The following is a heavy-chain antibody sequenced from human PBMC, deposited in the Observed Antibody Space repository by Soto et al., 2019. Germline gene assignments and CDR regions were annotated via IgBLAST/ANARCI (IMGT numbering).Heavy chain of an antibody. CDR1: GFTFTNFA. Sequence: GGSLRLSCAASGFTFTNFAMSWVRQTPGKGLESVSYISGSGDTAYYIDSVKGRFTISRDNSKNTLFLQMNSLRADDTAIYYCAKSIRTAHRYAYWGQGPLVTAPS. V-gene: IGHV3-23*01. J-gene: IGHJ4*02. CDR3: AKSIRTAHRYAY. CDR2: ISGSGDTA. D-gene: IGHD5-18*01.